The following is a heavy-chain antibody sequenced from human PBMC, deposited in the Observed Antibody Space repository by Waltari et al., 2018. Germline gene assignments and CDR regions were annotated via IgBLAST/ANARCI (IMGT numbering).Heavy chain of an antibody. CDR1: GGSFSGYY. D-gene: IGHD6-13*01. CDR2: INHSGST. V-gene: IGHV4-34*01. CDR3: ARGGRKYSSSWGY. Sequence: QVQLQQWGAGLLKPSETLSLTCAVYGGSFSGYYWSWIRQPPGKGLEWIGEINHSGSTNSNPSLKSRVTISVDTSKNQFSLKLSSVTAADTAVYYCARGGRKYSSSWGYWCQGTLVTVSS. J-gene: IGHJ4*02.